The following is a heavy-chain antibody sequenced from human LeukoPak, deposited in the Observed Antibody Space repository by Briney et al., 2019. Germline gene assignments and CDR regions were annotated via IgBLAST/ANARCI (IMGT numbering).Heavy chain of an antibody. CDR3: ARVVEAEQLWRSFDP. V-gene: IGHV3-7*01. CDR1: GFTFSRYW. Sequence: PGGSLRLSCAASGFTFSRYWMSWVRQAPGKGLEWLANIKQDGSERDYLDSVKGRFTISRDNAENSVYLQMNSLRVEDTAVYYCARVVEAEQLWRSFDPWGQGTRVIVSS. D-gene: IGHD5-18*01. J-gene: IGHJ5*02. CDR2: IKQDGSER.